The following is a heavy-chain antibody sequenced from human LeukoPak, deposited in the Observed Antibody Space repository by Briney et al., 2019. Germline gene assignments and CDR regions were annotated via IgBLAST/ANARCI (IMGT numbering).Heavy chain of an antibody. CDR1: GFTFDDYA. Sequence: GRSLRLSCAASGFTFDDYAMHWVRQAPGKGLEWVSGISWNSGSIGYADSVKGRFTISRDNAKNSPYLQMNSLRAEDTALYYCAKELLWFGEGANGMDVWGQGTTVTVSS. V-gene: IGHV3-9*01. CDR2: ISWNSGSI. D-gene: IGHD3-10*01. J-gene: IGHJ6*02. CDR3: AKELLWFGEGANGMDV.